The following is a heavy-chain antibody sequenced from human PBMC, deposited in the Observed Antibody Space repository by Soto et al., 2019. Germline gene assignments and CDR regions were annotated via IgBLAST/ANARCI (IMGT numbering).Heavy chain of an antibody. Sequence: PGGSLRLSCAASGFNFGSFAMTWVRQAPGKGLQWVSAISGDGAATYYGDSVKGRFTISRDNSNNTLYLQMNSLTVDDTAIYFCAKTTRPPTPVPWGPGALVTVSS. CDR2: ISGDGAAT. J-gene: IGHJ5*02. CDR3: AKTTRPPTPVP. D-gene: IGHD6-6*01. CDR1: GFNFGSFA. V-gene: IGHV3-23*01.